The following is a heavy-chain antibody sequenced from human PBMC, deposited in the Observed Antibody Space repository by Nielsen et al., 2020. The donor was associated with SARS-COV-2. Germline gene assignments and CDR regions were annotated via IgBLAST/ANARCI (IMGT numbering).Heavy chain of an antibody. J-gene: IGHJ6*02. D-gene: IGHD3-3*01. V-gene: IGHV1-46*01. CDR2: INPSGGST. Sequence: ASVKVSCKASGYTFTSYYMHWVRQAPGQGLEWMGIINPSGGSTSYAQKFQGRVTMTTDTSTSTAYMELRSLRSDDTAVYYCARDWSIFVDYYGMDVWGQGTTVTVSS. CDR3: ARDWSIFVDYYGMDV. CDR1: GYTFTSYY.